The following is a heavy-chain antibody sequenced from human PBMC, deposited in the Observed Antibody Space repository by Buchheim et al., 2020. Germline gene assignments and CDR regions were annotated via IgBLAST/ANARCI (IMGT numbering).Heavy chain of an antibody. V-gene: IGHV4-34*01. D-gene: IGHD4-17*01. CDR1: GGSFSGYY. Sequence: QVQLQQWGAGLLKPSETLSLTCAVYGGSFSGYYWSWIRQPPGKGLEWIGEINRSGSTNYNPSLKSRVTISVDTSKNQFPLKLSSVTAADTAVYYCARATVLNYGDAIDYWGQGTL. CDR2: INRSGST. J-gene: IGHJ4*02. CDR3: ARATVLNYGDAIDY.